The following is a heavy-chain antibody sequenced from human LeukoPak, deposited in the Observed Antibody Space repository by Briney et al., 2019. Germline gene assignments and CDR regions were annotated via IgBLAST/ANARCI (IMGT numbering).Heavy chain of an antibody. Sequence: PGGSLRLSCAASGFTFSNSAMHWVRQAPTKGLEWVAFMRSDGNKKYYADSVKGRFTISRDTSKNTLYLEMSSLRLDDTAVYYCAKDLGAYYYGSVLDYWGRGTRVTVSS. D-gene: IGHD3-10*01. J-gene: IGHJ4*01. V-gene: IGHV3-30*02. CDR3: AKDLGAYYYGSVLDY. CDR2: MRSDGNKK. CDR1: GFTFSNSA.